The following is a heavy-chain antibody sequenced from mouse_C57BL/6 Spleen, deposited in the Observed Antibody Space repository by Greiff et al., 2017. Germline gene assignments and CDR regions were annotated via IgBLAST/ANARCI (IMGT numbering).Heavy chain of an antibody. V-gene: IGHV1-81*01. J-gene: IGHJ4*01. D-gene: IGHD1-1*01. CDR3: ARDYGSSWNGYAMDY. CDR1: GYTFTSYG. CDR2: IYPRSGNT. Sequence: QVQLKQSGAELARPGASVKLSCKASGYTFTSYGISWVKQRTGQGLEWIGEIYPRSGNTYYNEKFKGKATLTADKSSSTAYMELRSLTSEDSAVXFCARDYGSSWNGYAMDYWGQGTSVTVSS.